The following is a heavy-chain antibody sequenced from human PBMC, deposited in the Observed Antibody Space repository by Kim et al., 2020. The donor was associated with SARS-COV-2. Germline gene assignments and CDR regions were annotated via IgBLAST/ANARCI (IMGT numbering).Heavy chain of an antibody. V-gene: IGHV3-11*01. CDR2: ISSSGSTI. CDR1: GFTFSDYY. CDR3: ARDTGTGDIVVVPAAISYHYYGMDV. J-gene: IGHJ6*02. Sequence: GGSLRLSCAASGFTFSDYYMSWIRQAPGKGLEWVSYISSSGSTIYYADSVKGRFTISRDNAKNSLYLQMNSLRAEDTAVYYCARDTGTGDIVVVPAAISYHYYGMDVWGQGTTVTVSS. D-gene: IGHD2-2*02.